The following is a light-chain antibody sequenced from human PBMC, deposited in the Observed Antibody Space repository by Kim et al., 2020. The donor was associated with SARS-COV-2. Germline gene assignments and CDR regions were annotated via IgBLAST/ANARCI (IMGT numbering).Light chain of an antibody. V-gene: IGKV3-20*01. CDR3: QQYGSSPPKFT. CDR2: GAA. Sequence: GERATHSCRASQGVSSSYLTWYQQKPGQAPGLLIYGAASRATGIPDRFSGSGSGTDFTLTISRLEPEDFAVYYCQQYGSSPPKFTFGPGTKVDIK. CDR1: QGVSSSY. J-gene: IGKJ3*01.